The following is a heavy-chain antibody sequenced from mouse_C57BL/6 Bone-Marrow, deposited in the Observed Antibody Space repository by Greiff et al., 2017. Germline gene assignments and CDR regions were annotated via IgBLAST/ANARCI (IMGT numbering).Heavy chain of an antibody. Sequence: HVQLQQPGAELVKPGASVKLSCKASGYTFTSYWMQWVKQRPGQGLEWIGEIDPSDSYTNYNQKFKGKATLTVDTSSSTAYMQLSSLTSEDSAVYYCARGILPDYWGQGTSVTVSS. CDR1: GYTFTSYW. J-gene: IGHJ4*01. CDR3: ARGILPDY. CDR2: IDPSDSYT. D-gene: IGHD1-1*01. V-gene: IGHV1-50*01.